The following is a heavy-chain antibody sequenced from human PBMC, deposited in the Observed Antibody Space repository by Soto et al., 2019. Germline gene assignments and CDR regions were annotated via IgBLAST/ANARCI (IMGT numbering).Heavy chain of an antibody. CDR3: ARVRFITGTTFRFDP. J-gene: IGHJ5*02. Sequence: PSETLSLTCTVSGGSISSGGYYWNWIRQHPGKSLEWIGYIYYSGSTYYNPSLKSRVTISIDTSKNQFSLKLSSVTAADTAVYYCARVRFITGTTFRFDPWGQGTLVTVSS. D-gene: IGHD1-7*01. CDR2: IYYSGST. V-gene: IGHV4-31*03. CDR1: GGSISSGGYY.